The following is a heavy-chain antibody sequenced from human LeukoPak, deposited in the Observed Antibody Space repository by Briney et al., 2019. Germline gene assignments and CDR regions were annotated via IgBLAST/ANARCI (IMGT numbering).Heavy chain of an antibody. D-gene: IGHD3-9*01. J-gene: IGHJ4*02. CDR2: ISYDGSNK. V-gene: IGHV3-30-3*01. Sequence: GRSLRLSCAASGFTFSSYAMHWVRQAPGKGLEWVAVISYDGSNKYYADSVKGRFTISRDNSKNTLYLQMNSLRAEDTAVYYCARDWARWFFDYWGQGTLVTVSS. CDR1: GFTFSSYA. CDR3: ARDWARWFFDY.